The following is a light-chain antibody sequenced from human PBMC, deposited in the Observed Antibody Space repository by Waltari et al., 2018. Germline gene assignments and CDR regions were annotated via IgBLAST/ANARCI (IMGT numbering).Light chain of an antibody. CDR3: CSYAGSSTFV. Sequence: QSALTQPASVSGSPGQSITISCTGTSSDVGGYNYVSWYQQHPGKAPKLMIYDVSKRPSGVSNRFSGSKSGNTASLTISGLQAEDEADYYCCSYAGSSTFVFGGGTQLTVL. CDR2: DVS. CDR1: SSDVGGYNY. J-gene: IGLJ7*01. V-gene: IGLV2-23*02.